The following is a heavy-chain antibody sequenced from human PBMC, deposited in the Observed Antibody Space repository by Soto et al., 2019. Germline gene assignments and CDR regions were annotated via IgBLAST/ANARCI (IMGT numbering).Heavy chain of an antibody. J-gene: IGHJ4*02. CDR2: ISRTGGTI. Sequence: EVQLVESGGDLVQPGGSLRLSCLTSGFSFHTFDMNWVRQAPGRGLEWVSSISRTGGTIYYADSVRGRFTVSRDNAVTSLYLQMSSLRDEDTAVYYCARGNSTGSHYNSGYWGQGTLVIVSS. D-gene: IGHD3-10*01. V-gene: IGHV3-48*02. CDR3: ARGNSTGSHYNSGY. CDR1: GFSFHTFD.